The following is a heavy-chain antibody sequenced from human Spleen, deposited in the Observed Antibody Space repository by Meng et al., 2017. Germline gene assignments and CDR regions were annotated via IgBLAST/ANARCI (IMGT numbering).Heavy chain of an antibody. Sequence: SETLSLTCTVSGGSISSSSYYWGWIRQPPGKGLEWIGSIFYGGNTYYNPSLKSRVSISVDMSKNQFSLKLSSVTAADTAVYYCARGKRVGAIDYWGQGTLVTVSS. CDR3: ARGKRVGAIDY. J-gene: IGHJ4*02. CDR1: GGSISSSSYY. CDR2: IFYGGNT. V-gene: IGHV4-39*07. D-gene: IGHD1-1*01.